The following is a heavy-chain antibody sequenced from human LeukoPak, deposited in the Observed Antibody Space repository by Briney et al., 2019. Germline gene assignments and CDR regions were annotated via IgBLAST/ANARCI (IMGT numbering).Heavy chain of an antibody. V-gene: IGHV1-24*01. D-gene: IGHD1-20*01. J-gene: IGHJ4*02. CDR3: VTGPTTEITIPIQNYFDF. CDR2: FDPEDAET. Sequence: ASVKVSCKLSGDTLTELIMHWVRQTPGKGLEWMGGFDPEDAETIYAEKFQGRVTMTEDTSTDTAYMELRSLRSEDTAVYYCVTGPTTEITIPIQNYFDFWGQGTLVTVSS. CDR1: GDTLTELI.